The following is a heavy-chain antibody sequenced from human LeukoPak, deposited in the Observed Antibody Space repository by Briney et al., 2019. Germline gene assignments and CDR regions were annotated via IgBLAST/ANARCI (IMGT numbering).Heavy chain of an antibody. Sequence: GGSLRLSCAASGFTFSDYYMSWIRQAPGKGLEWVSFIYSGGSTHYSDSVKGRFTISRDNSKNTLYLHMNSLRAEDTAVYYCAKGEVPAAISYYYYYYMDVWGKGTTVTVSS. D-gene: IGHD2-2*01. V-gene: IGHV3-66*02. CDR2: IYSGGST. J-gene: IGHJ6*03. CDR1: GFTFSDYY. CDR3: AKGEVPAAISYYYYYYMDV.